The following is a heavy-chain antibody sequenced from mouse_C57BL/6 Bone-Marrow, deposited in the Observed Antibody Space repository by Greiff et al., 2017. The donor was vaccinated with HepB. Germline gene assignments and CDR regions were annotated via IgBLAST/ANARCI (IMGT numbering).Heavy chain of an antibody. V-gene: IGHV1-62-2*01. CDR2: FYPGSGSI. Sequence: VQLQQSGAELVKPGASVKLSCKASGYTFTEYTIHWVKQRSGQGLEWIGWFYPGSGSIKYNEKVKDKATLTADKSSSTVYMELSRLTSEDSAVYFCARHEGLHYYGSSPYYFDYWGQGTTLTVSS. D-gene: IGHD1-1*01. CDR3: ARHEGLHYYGSSPYYFDY. J-gene: IGHJ2*01. CDR1: GYTFTEYT.